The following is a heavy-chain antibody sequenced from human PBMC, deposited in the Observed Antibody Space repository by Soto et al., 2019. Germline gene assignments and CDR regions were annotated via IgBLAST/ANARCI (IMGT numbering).Heavy chain of an antibody. D-gene: IGHD2-15*01. Sequence: PGEALKISCKGSGYSFTSYWIGWVRQMPGKGLEWMGIIYPGDSDTRYSPSFQGQVTISADKSISTAYLQWSSLKASDTAMYYCARAPTLRIAPFDYWGQGTLVTVSS. J-gene: IGHJ4*02. CDR1: GYSFTSYW. CDR2: IYPGDSDT. V-gene: IGHV5-51*01. CDR3: ARAPTLRIAPFDY.